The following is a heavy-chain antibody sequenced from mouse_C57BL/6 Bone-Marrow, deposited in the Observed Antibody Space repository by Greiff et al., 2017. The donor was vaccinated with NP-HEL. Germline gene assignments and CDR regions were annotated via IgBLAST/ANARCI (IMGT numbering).Heavy chain of an antibody. CDR1: GYAFSSSW. V-gene: IGHV1-82*01. J-gene: IGHJ3*01. CDR2: IYPGDGDT. D-gene: IGHD1-1*01. Sequence: QVQLQQSGPELVKPGASVKISCKASGYAFSSSWMNWVKQRPGKGLEWIGRIYPGDGDTNYNGKFKGKATLTADKSSSTAYMHLSSLTSEDSAVYFGAREDDGAWFAYWGQGTLVTVSA. CDR3: AREDDGAWFAY.